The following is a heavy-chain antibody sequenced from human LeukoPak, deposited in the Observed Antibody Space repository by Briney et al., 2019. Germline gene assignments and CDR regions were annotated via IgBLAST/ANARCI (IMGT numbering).Heavy chain of an antibody. CDR1: GFTISSHL. J-gene: IGHJ5*02. CDR2: IISDGTT. D-gene: IGHD1-20*01. Sequence: GGSLRLSCAASGFTISSHLMYWVRQPPGKGLVWVSRIISDGTTTYADSVKGRFTISRDNAKNTLYLEMNSLRAEDTALYYCARAYNWKLDPWGQGTLVTASS. CDR3: ARAYNWKLDP. V-gene: IGHV3-74*03.